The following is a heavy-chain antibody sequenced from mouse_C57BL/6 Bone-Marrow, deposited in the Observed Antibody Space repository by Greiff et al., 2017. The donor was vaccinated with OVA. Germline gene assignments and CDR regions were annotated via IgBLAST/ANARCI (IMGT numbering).Heavy chain of an antibody. V-gene: IGHV1-59*01. CDR1: GYTFTSYW. CDR2: IDPSDSYT. Sequence: VQLQQPGAELVRPGTSVKLSCKASGYTFTSYWMHWVKQRPGQGLEWIGVIDPSDSYTNYNQKFKGKATLTVDTSSSTAYMQLSSLTSEDSAVYYCANYYGSYYYAMDYWGQGTSVTVSS. D-gene: IGHD1-1*01. J-gene: IGHJ4*01. CDR3: ANYYGSYYYAMDY.